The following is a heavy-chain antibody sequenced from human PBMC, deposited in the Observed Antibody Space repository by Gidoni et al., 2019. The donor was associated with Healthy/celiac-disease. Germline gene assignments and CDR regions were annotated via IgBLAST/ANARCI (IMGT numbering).Heavy chain of an antibody. J-gene: IGHJ3*02. CDR2: IYHSGST. CDR3: ARWYSSGWYVRDAFDI. V-gene: IGHV4-4*02. Sequence: QVHLQESGPGLVKPSGTLSLTCAVSGGSIRSSNWWSWVRQPPGKGLEWIGEIYHSGSTNYNPSLKSRVTISVDKSKNQFSLKLSSVTAADTAVYYCARWYSSGWYVRDAFDIWGQGTMVTVSS. D-gene: IGHD6-19*01. CDR1: GGSIRSSNW.